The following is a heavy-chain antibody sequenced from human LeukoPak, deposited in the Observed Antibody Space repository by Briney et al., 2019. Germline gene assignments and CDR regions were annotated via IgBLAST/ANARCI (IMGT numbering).Heavy chain of an antibody. Sequence: SVKVSCKASGFTFTSSAMQRVRQARGQRLEWIGWIVVGSGNTNYAQKFQERVTITRDMSTSTAYTELSSLRSEDTAVYYCAADFNYYGSGMGVWGQGTLVTVSS. CDR1: GFTFTSSA. J-gene: IGHJ4*02. V-gene: IGHV1-58*02. D-gene: IGHD3-10*01. CDR3: AADFNYYGSGMGV. CDR2: IVVGSGNT.